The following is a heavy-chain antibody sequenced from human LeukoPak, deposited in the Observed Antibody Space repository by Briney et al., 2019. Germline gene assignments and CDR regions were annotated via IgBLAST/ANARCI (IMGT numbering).Heavy chain of an antibody. CDR3: ARASSDDTAMATPFAY. D-gene: IGHD5-18*01. J-gene: IGHJ4*02. V-gene: IGHV1-69*13. Sequence: GASVKVSCKASGGTFSNYAINWVRQAPGQGLEWMGGIIPIFVTPNYVQKFPGRVTITADESTSTAYMELSSLRSEDTAVYYCARASSDDTAMATPFAYWGQGTLVTVSS. CDR2: IIPIFVTP. CDR1: GGTFSNYA.